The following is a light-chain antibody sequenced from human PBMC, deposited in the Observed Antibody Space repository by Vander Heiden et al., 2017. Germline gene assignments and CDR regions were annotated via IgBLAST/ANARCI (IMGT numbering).Light chain of an antibody. J-gene: IGKJ3*01. CDR1: QSISSY. Sequence: DIQMTQSPSSLSASVGDRVTITCRASQSISSYLNWYQQKPGKAPKLLIYAASSLQSGVPSRFSGSGSGTDFTLTISRLQPEDFATYYWQQSYSTGTFGPGTKVXIK. CDR3: QQSYSTGT. V-gene: IGKV1-39*01. CDR2: AAS.